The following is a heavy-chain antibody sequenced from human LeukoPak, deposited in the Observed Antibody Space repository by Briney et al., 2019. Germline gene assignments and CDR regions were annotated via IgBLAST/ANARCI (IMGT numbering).Heavy chain of an antibody. CDR1: GFTFSSYA. CDR3: AKVVGFIVGANIDY. Sequence: GGSLRLSCAASGFTFSSYAMSWVRQAPGKGLEWVSAISGSGGSTYYADSVKGRFTISRDNSKNTLYLQMNSLRAEDTAVYYCAKVVGFIVGANIDYWGQGTLVTVSS. J-gene: IGHJ4*02. CDR2: ISGSGGST. D-gene: IGHD1-26*01. V-gene: IGHV3-23*01.